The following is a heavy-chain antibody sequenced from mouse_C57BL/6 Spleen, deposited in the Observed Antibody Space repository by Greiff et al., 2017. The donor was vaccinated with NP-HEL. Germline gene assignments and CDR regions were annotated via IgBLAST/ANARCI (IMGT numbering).Heavy chain of an antibody. CDR3: ARKRDY. V-gene: IGHV1-50*01. J-gene: IGHJ2*01. Sequence: QVQLQQPGAELVKPGASVKLSCKASGYTFTSYWMQWVKQRPGQGLEWIGEIDPSDSYTNYNQKFKGKATLTVDTSSSTAYMQLGSLTSEDSAVYYCARKRDYWGQGTTLTVSS. CDR2: IDPSDSYT. CDR1: GYTFTSYW.